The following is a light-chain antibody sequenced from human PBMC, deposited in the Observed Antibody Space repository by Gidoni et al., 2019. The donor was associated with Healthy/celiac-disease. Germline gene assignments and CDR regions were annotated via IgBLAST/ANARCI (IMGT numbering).Light chain of an antibody. J-gene: IGKJ1*01. CDR3: QQYNNWPPRT. Sequence: EIVMTQSPATLSVSPGERATLSCRARQSVSSNLAWYQQKPGQAPRLLIYGASTRATGIPARFSGSGSGTEFTLPISSLQSEDFAVYYCQQYNNWPPRTFGQGTKVEIK. V-gene: IGKV3-15*01. CDR1: QSVSSN. CDR2: GAS.